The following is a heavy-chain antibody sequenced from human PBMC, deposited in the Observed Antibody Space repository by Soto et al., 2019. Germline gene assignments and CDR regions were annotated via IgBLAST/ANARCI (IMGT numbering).Heavy chain of an antibody. D-gene: IGHD2-15*01. CDR1: GGTFSSYT. J-gene: IGHJ6*02. V-gene: IGHV1-69*13. CDR2: IIPIFGTA. Sequence: SVKVSCKASGGTFSSYTISWVLQAPGQGLEWMGGIIPIFGTANYAQKFQGRVTITADESTSTAYMELSSLRSEDTAVYYCASGLLHYYYYGMDVWGQGTTVTVSS. CDR3: ASGLLHYYYYGMDV.